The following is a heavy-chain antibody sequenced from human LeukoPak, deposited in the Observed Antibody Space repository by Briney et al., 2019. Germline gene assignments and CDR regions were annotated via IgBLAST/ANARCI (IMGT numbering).Heavy chain of an antibody. CDR2: IRYDGSDK. CDR1: GFTFSSYG. CDR3: ATHTVVTP. Sequence: GSLRLSCAASGFTFSSYGMHWVRQAPGKGLEWLSFIRYDGSDKYYADSVKGRFTISRDNAKNSLYLQMNSLRAEDTAVYYCATHTVVTPWGQGTLVTVSS. J-gene: IGHJ4*02. D-gene: IGHD4-23*01. V-gene: IGHV3-30*02.